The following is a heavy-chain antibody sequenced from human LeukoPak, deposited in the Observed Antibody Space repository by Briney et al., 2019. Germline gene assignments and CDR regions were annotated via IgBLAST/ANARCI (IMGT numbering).Heavy chain of an antibody. CDR1: RFTFSSYS. V-gene: IGHV3-21*01. CDR2: ISSSSSYI. D-gene: IGHD2-15*01. J-gene: IGHJ6*03. Sequence: GGSLRLSCAASRFTFSSYSMNWVRQAPGKGLEWVSSISSSSSYIYYADSVKGRFTISRDNAKNSLYLQMNSLRAEDTAVYYCARGYCSGGSCYSELYYYYYYYMDVWGKGTTVTVSS. CDR3: ARGYCSGGSCYSELYYYYYYYMDV.